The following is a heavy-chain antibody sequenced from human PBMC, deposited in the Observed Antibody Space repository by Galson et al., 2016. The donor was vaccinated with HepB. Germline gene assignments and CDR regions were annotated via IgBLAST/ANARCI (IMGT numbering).Heavy chain of an antibody. Sequence: SLRLSCAASGFIFSSYSMNWVRQAPGKGLEWISYIGSSSATIFYAESVKGRFTISRDDAKNSLYLQMTSLRAEDTAVYYCARDSSPLTPPPRMYIAARNPFDSWGQGTLVAVSS. CDR1: GFIFSSYS. D-gene: IGHD6-6*01. CDR2: IGSSSATI. J-gene: IGHJ4*02. V-gene: IGHV3-48*04. CDR3: ARDSSPLTPPPRMYIAARNPFDS.